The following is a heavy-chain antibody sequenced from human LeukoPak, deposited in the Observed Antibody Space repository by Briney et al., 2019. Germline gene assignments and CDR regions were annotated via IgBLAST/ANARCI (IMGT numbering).Heavy chain of an antibody. CDR3: ARDLEAYYDFWSGLLHY. D-gene: IGHD3-3*01. V-gene: IGHV1-69*06. J-gene: IGHJ4*02. CDR2: IIPIFGTA. CDR1: GGTFSSYA. Sequence: GASVKVSCKASGGTFSSYAISWVRQAPGQGLEWMGGIIPIFGTANYAQKFQGRVTITADKSTSTAYMELSSLRSEDTAVYYCARDLEAYYDFWSGLLHYWGQGTLVTVSS.